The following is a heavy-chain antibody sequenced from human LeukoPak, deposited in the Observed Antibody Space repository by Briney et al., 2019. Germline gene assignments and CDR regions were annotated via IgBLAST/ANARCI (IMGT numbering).Heavy chain of an antibody. D-gene: IGHD2-2*01. CDR3: GRVYCSTTSCYDYYDYYMDV. Sequence: GGSLRLSCAASGFTFSSYAISWVRHVPGKGLEWVSGTNWDGASTGYADSVKGRFTISRDNVKNFLYLQMNSLRVEDTALYFCGRVYCSTTSCYDYYDYYMDVWGKGTTVTVSS. CDR2: TNWDGAST. V-gene: IGHV3-20*04. CDR1: GFTFSSYA. J-gene: IGHJ6*03.